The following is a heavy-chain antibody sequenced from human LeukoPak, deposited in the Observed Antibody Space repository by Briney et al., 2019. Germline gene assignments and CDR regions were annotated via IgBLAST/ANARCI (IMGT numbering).Heavy chain of an antibody. D-gene: IGHD4-17*01. J-gene: IGHJ6*03. CDR3: ARMRYTVTEDWSYYYYMDV. CDR1: GFTFSSYG. V-gene: IGHV3-30*02. CDR2: IRYDGSNK. Sequence: GGSLRLSCAASGFTFSSYGMHWVRQAPGKGLEWVAFIRYDGSNKYYADSVKGRFTISRDNSKNTLYLQMNSLRAEDTAVYYCARMRYTVTEDWSYYYYMDVWGKGTTVTVSS.